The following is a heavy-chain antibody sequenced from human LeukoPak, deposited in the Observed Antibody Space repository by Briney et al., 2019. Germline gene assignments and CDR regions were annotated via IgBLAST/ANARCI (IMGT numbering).Heavy chain of an antibody. D-gene: IGHD2-15*01. V-gene: IGHV4-59*01. CDR1: GGSISSYY. Sequence: SETLSLTCTVSGGSISSYYWSWIRQPPGKGLEWIGYIYYSGSTNYNPSLKSRVTISVDTSKNRFSLKLSSVTAADTAVYYCARELGSHWFDPWGQGTLVTVSS. J-gene: IGHJ5*02. CDR2: IYYSGST. CDR3: ARELGSHWFDP.